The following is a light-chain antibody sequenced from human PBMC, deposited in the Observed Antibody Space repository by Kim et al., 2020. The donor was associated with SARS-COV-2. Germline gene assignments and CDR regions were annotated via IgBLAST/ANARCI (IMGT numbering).Light chain of an antibody. V-gene: IGLV2-14*03. CDR3: SSYTSSRTYV. Sequence: QSALTQPASVSGSPGQSITISCTGTSSDVGGYSYVSWYQHHPGKAPKLMIYDVTKRPSGVSNRFSGSKSVNTASLTISGLQAEDEADYYCSSYTSSRTYVFGTGTKVTVL. CDR1: SSDVGGYSY. J-gene: IGLJ1*01. CDR2: DVT.